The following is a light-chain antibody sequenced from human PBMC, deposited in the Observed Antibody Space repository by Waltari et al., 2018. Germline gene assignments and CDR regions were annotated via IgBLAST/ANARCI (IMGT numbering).Light chain of an antibody. V-gene: IGKV1-39*01. CDR2: AAS. CDR3: QQSFNTPRT. Sequence: DIQMTQSPSSLSASVGDRVTITCRASQSVSSYLNWYQQKPGKAPNLLIYAASSLQSGVPSRFSGSGSGTDLTLTISSLQPEDFATYYCQQSFNTPRTFGQGTKVEVK. J-gene: IGKJ1*01. CDR1: QSVSSY.